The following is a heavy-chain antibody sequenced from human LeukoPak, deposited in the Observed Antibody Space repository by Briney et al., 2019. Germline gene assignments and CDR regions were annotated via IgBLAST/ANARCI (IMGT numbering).Heavy chain of an antibody. CDR3: ARGSPTYYDFWSGYSGGDAFDI. CDR1: GGSISSGTYY. D-gene: IGHD3-3*01. J-gene: IGHJ3*02. CDR2: IYYSGST. Sequence: PSETLSLTCTVSGGSISSGTYYWGWIRQPPGKGLEWIGSIYYSGSTYYNPSLKSRVTISVDTSKNQFSLKLSSVTAADTAVYYCARGSPTYYDFWSGYSGGDAFDIWGQGTMVTVSS. V-gene: IGHV4-39*07.